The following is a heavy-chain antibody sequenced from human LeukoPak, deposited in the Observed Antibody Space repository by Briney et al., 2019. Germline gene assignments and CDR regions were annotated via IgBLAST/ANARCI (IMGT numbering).Heavy chain of an antibody. CDR3: AKDISPRTYYDSSGRI. CDR1: GFTFSSYA. CDR2: ISGSGGST. Sequence: GGSLRLSCAASGFTFSSYAMSWVRQAPGKGLEWVSAISGSGGSTYYADSVKGRFTISRDNSKNTLYLQVNSLRAEDTAVYYCAKDISPRTYYDSSGRIWGQGTMVTVSS. D-gene: IGHD3-22*01. V-gene: IGHV3-23*01. J-gene: IGHJ3*02.